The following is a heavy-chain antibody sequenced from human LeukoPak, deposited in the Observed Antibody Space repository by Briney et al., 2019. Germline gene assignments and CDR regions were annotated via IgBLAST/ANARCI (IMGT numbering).Heavy chain of an antibody. Sequence: GGSLRLSCAASGFTFSSYSMNWVHQAPGKGLEWVSSISSSSSYIYYADSVKGRFTISRDNAKNSLYLQMNSLRAEDTAVYYCARGPQPGLDYWGQGTLVTVSS. D-gene: IGHD1-14*01. V-gene: IGHV3-21*01. CDR2: ISSSSSYI. CDR3: ARGPQPGLDY. CDR1: GFTFSSYS. J-gene: IGHJ4*02.